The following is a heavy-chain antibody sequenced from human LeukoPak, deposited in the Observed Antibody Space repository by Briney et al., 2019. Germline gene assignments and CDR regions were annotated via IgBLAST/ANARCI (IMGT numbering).Heavy chain of an antibody. CDR3: ARDSGDRGYRD. J-gene: IGHJ4*02. CDR2: IYYSGST. CDR1: GGSISGYY. Sequence: PSETLSLTCTVSGGSISGYYWSWIRQPPGKGLEWIGYIYYSGSTNYNPSLKSRVTISVDTSKNQFSLKLSSVTAADTAVYYCARDSGDRGYRDWGQGTLVTVSS. V-gene: IGHV4-59*01. D-gene: IGHD3-16*02.